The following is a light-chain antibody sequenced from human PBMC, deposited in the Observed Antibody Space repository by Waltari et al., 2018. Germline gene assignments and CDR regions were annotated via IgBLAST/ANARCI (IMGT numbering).Light chain of an antibody. CDR2: GAS. V-gene: IGKV1-39*01. CDR3: QQNYIGPWT. CDR1: QSIASF. J-gene: IGKJ1*01. Sequence: DIQMTQSPSSLSASVGDRVTITCRASQSIASFFNWYQQKPGTAPKLLIYGASSLQSGVPSRFSGSGSGTDFTLTISALHREDVATYYCQQNYIGPWTFGQGTKVEIK.